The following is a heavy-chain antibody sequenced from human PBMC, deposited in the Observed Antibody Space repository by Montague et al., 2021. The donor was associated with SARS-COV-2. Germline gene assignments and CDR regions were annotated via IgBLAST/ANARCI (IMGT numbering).Heavy chain of an antibody. V-gene: IGHV2-70*01. CDR3: ARIQAELWPHYYYYGMDV. CDR1: GFSLSTSGMC. CDR2: IDWDDDK. D-gene: IGHD5-18*01. J-gene: IGHJ6*02. Sequence: PALVKPTQTLTLTCTFSGFSLSTSGMCVSWIRQPPGKALEWLALIDWDDDKYYSTSLKTRLTISKDTSKNQVVLTMTNMDPVDTATYYCARIQAELWPHYYYYGMDVWGQGTTVTVSS.